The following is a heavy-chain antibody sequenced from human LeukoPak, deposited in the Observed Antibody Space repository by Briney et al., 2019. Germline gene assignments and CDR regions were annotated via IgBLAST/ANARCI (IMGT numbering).Heavy chain of an antibody. J-gene: IGHJ4*02. Sequence: ASVKVSCKASGYTFTGYYMHWVRQAPGQGLEWMGWINPNSGGTNYAQKFQGWVTMTRDTSISTAYMELSRLRSDDTAVYYCARGSMVRGVPIPFDYWGQGTLVTVSS. D-gene: IGHD3-10*01. CDR3: ARGSMVRGVPIPFDY. CDR2: INPNSGGT. CDR1: GYTFTGYY. V-gene: IGHV1-2*04.